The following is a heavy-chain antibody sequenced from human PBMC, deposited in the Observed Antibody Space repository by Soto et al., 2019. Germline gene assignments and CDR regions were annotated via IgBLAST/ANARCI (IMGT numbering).Heavy chain of an antibody. Sequence: QVQLVESGGGVVQPGRSLRLSCAASGFTFSSYAMHWVRQAPGKGLEWVAVISYDGSYKYYADSVKGRFTISRDNSKNTLYLQMNSLRAEDTAVYYCARDRAHTATFDYWGQGTLVTVSS. D-gene: IGHD5-18*01. CDR2: ISYDGSYK. CDR3: ARDRAHTATFDY. J-gene: IGHJ4*02. CDR1: GFTFSSYA. V-gene: IGHV3-30-3*01.